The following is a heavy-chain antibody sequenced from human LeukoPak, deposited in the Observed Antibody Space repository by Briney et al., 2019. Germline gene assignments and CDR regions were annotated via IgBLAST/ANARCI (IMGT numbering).Heavy chain of an antibody. CDR2: MNPNSGNT. CDR3: ARPTSFRWLSELNY. V-gene: IGHV1-8*01. D-gene: IGHD4-23*01. Sequence: ASVKVSCKASGYTFTSYDINWVRQATGQGLEWMGWMNPNSGNTGYAQKFQGRVTMTRNTSISTAYMELSSLRSEDTAVYYCARPTSFRWLSELNYWGQGTLVTVSS. J-gene: IGHJ4*02. CDR1: GYTFTSYD.